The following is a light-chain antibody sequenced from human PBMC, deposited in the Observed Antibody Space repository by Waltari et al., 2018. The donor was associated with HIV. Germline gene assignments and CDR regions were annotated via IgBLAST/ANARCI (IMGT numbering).Light chain of an antibody. V-gene: IGKV1-39*01. CDR1: QSISSY. Sequence: IQMTHSPSSLSASVGSVDPFTCRASQSISSYLNWYQQKPGKAPKLLIYAASSLQSGVPSRFSGSGSGTDFTLSISSLQPEDFATYYCQQSYSTPPFTFGQGTKMEI. CDR3: QQSYSTPPFT. J-gene: IGKJ2*01. CDR2: AAS.